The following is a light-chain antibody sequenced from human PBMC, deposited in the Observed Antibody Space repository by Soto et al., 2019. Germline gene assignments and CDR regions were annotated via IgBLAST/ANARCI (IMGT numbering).Light chain of an antibody. V-gene: IGKV3-20*01. CDR2: GAS. CDR3: QQYGNSPLS. CDR1: QSVNSNS. J-gene: IGKJ4*01. Sequence: EIVLTQSPDTLSLSPGERATLSCMASQSVNSNSLAWYQQRPGQAPRLLILGASNRATGIPDRFSGSVSGTDFTLTISRLEPEDCAVYYCQQYGNSPLSFGGGTKVEIK.